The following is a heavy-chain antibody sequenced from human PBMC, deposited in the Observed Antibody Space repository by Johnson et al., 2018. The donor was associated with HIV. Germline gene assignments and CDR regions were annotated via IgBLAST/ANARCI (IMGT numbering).Heavy chain of an antibody. CDR3: TTDPTSILWFREVGRDAFDI. CDR2: ISGSDHST. V-gene: IGHV3-23*04. D-gene: IGHD3-10*01. J-gene: IGHJ3*02. CDR1: GFTFDDYG. Sequence: VQLVESGGRVVRPGGSLRLSCVASGFTFDDYGMSWVRQAPGKGLEWVSPISGSDHSTSYADSVRGRFTIPRDNSKNTLYLQMNSLKTEDTAVYYCTTDPTSILWFREVGRDAFDIWGQGTMVTVSS.